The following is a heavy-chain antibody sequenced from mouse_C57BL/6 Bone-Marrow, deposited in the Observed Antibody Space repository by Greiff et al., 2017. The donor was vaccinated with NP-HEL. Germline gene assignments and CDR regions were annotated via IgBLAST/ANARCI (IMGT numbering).Heavy chain of an antibody. V-gene: IGHV1-52*01. CDR2: IDPSDRET. CDR1: GYTFTSYW. J-gene: IGHJ1*03. CDR3: ARNYYGSSSWYFDV. D-gene: IGHD1-1*01. Sequence: QVQLQQPGAELVRPGSSVKLSCKASGYTFTSYWMHWVKQRPIQGLEWIGNIDPSDRETHYNQKFKDKATLTVDKSSSTAYMQLSSLTSEDSAVYYCARNYYGSSSWYFDVWGTGTTVTVSS.